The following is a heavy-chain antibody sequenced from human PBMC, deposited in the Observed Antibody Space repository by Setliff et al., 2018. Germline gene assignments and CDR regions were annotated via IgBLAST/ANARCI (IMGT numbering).Heavy chain of an antibody. CDR2: IYYSGST. Sequence: SETLSLTCRVSGGSISSGNYYWGLIRQPPGKGLEWVATIYYSGSTYSNPSLKSRLIISVDAPDNQFSVKLSSVTAADTAVYYCARHKSNGSGSYPSLFTDVWGKGTSVTVSS. V-gene: IGHV4-39*01. J-gene: IGHJ6*04. D-gene: IGHD3-10*01. CDR3: ARHKSNGSGSYPSLFTDV. CDR1: GGSISSGNYY.